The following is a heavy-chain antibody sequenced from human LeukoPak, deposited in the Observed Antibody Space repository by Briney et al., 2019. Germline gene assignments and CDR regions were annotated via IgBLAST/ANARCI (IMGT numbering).Heavy chain of an antibody. J-gene: IGHJ3*02. CDR2: SGGGGRDT. Sequence: GGSLRLSCVGSGFTFRNHAMNWVGLPPGKGLEWISTSGGGGRDTYYGDSVKGRFTISRDNSKNILYLQMNSLNGADTALYYCARRGGSNGWGAFDIWGQGTMVTVSS. D-gene: IGHD6-19*01. V-gene: IGHV3-23*01. CDR3: ARRGGSNGWGAFDI. CDR1: GFTFRNHA.